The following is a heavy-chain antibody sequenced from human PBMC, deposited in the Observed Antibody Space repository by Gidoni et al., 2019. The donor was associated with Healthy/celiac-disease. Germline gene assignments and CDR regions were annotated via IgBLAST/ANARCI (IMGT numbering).Heavy chain of an antibody. CDR1: GGTFSSYA. D-gene: IGHD1-1*01. CDR3: ARSWGWLQLPLDY. V-gene: IGHV1-69*06. CDR2: IIPIFGTA. Sequence: QVQLVQSGAEGKKPGTSVKVSCKASGGTFSSYAISWVRQAPGQGLEWLGGIIPIFGTANYAQTFQGRVTITADKSTSTAYMELSSLRSEDTAVYYCARSWGWLQLPLDYWGQGTLVTVSS. J-gene: IGHJ4*02.